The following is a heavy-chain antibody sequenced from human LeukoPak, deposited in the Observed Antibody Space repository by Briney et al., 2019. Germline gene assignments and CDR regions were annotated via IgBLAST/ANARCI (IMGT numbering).Heavy chain of an antibody. Sequence: SETLSLTCTVSRGSISGHYWSWIRQSPGKGLQWIGYIHFSGNTKYNLSLKSRVTISVDTSKNQFSLKLNSVTAADTAVYYCARGGGWQLEWCDPWGQGTLVTVSS. V-gene: IGHV4-59*11. CDR2: IHFSGNT. CDR1: RGSISGHY. CDR3: ARGGGWQLEWCDP. J-gene: IGHJ5*02. D-gene: IGHD6-6*01.